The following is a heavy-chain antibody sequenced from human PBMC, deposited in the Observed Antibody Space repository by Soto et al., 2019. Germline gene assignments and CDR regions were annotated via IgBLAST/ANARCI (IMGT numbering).Heavy chain of an antibody. CDR3: ARPRSHRRYYDSSGYYYFDY. Sequence: GGSLRLSCAASGFTFSSYAMHWVRQAPGKGLEWVAVISCDGSNKYYADSVKGRFTISRDNSKNTLYLQMNSLRAEDTAVYYCARPRSHRRYYDSSGYYYFDYWGQGTLVTVSS. J-gene: IGHJ4*02. D-gene: IGHD3-22*01. CDR2: ISCDGSNK. V-gene: IGHV3-30-3*01. CDR1: GFTFSSYA.